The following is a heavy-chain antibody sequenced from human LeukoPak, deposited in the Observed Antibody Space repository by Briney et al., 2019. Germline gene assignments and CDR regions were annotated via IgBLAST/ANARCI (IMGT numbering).Heavy chain of an antibody. CDR1: GFTFSSYE. Sequence: GGSLRLSCAASGFTFSSYEMNWVRQAPGKGLEWVSYISSSGSTIYYADSVKGRFTISRDNAKNSLYLQMNSLRAEDTAVYYCARSPYYYDSSGPYYWGQGTLVTVSS. CDR3: ARSPYYYDSSGPYY. CDR2: ISSSGSTI. J-gene: IGHJ4*02. V-gene: IGHV3-48*03. D-gene: IGHD3-22*01.